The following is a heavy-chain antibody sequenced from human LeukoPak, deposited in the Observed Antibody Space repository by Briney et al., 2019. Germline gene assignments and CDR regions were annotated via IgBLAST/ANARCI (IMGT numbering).Heavy chain of an antibody. V-gene: IGHV3-15*01. CDR2: IKSRSNGGTK. J-gene: IGHJ4*02. Sequence: GGSLRLSCAASGFTLPNAWMSWVRQAPGKGLEWVGRIKSRSNGGTKDYASPVTGRFIISGDDSKNTLYLQMNSLKTEDTGVYYCTTEWGSGYYFDYWGQGTLVTVSS. D-gene: IGHD3-22*01. CDR3: TTEWGSGYYFDY. CDR1: GFTLPNAW.